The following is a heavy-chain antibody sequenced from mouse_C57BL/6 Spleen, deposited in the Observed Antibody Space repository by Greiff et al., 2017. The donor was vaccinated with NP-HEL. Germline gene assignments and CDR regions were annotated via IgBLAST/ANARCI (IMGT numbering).Heavy chain of an antibody. J-gene: IGHJ2*01. CDR3: ARTTVVATWDFDY. V-gene: IGHV1-50*01. CDR2: IDPSDSYT. Sequence: VQLQQPGAELVKPGASVKLSCKASGYTFTSFWMQWVKQRPGQGLEWIGEIDPSDSYTNYNQKFKGKATLTVDTSSSTAYMQLSSLTSEDSAVYYCARTTVVATWDFDYWGQGTTLTVSS. D-gene: IGHD1-1*01. CDR1: GYTFTSFW.